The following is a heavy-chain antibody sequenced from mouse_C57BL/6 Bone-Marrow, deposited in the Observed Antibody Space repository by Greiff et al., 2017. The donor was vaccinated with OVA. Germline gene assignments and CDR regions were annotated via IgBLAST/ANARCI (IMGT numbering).Heavy chain of an antibody. V-gene: IGHV3-6*01. CDR3: ARDHEAFDY. CDR1: GYSITSGYY. J-gene: IGHJ2*01. CDR2: ISYDGSN. Sequence: DVQLQESGPGLVKPSQSLSLTCSVTGYSITSGYYWNWIRQFPGNKLEWMGYISYDGSNNYNPSLKNRISITRDTSKNQFFLKLNSVTTEDTATYYCARDHEAFDYWGQGTTLTVSS.